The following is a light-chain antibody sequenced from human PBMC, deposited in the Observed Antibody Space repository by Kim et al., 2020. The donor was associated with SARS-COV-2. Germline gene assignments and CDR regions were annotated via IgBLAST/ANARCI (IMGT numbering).Light chain of an antibody. V-gene: IGLV3-21*01. CDR1: NIGTES. CDR3: QLWDSSSDQWI. J-gene: IGLJ2*01. CDR2: YDS. Sequence: SYELTQPPSLSVAPGTTARITCGGNNIGTESVHWYQQKPGQAPLLVIFYDSDRPSGIPERFSGSNSGNTATLTISGVEAGDEADYFCQLWDSSSDQWIFGGGTQLTVL.